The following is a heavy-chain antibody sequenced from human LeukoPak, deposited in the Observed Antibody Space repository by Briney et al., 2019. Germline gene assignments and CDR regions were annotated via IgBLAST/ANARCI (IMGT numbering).Heavy chain of an antibody. Sequence: ASVKVSCKASAYTFTGYYMHWVRQAPGQGLEWMGWINPDSGGTNYARKFQGRVTMTRDTSISTAYMEVSGLRSDDTAVYYCAREGSGWYGNFDYWGQGTLVTVSS. CDR1: AYTFTGYY. CDR3: AREGSGWYGNFDY. V-gene: IGHV1-2*02. J-gene: IGHJ4*02. CDR2: INPDSGGT. D-gene: IGHD6-19*01.